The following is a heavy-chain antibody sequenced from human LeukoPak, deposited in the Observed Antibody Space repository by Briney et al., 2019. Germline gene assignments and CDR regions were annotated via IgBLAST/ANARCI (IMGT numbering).Heavy chain of an antibody. V-gene: IGHV3-23*01. CDR1: GFTFSSHG. D-gene: IGHD1-14*01. CDR3: AKPAKTDYADY. CDR2: ISGTGGNT. J-gene: IGHJ4*02. Sequence: PGGSLRLSCAASGFTFSSHGMNWVRQAPGKGLEWASAISGTGGNTYYADSVKGRFTISRDNSKNTLYLQMNSLRAEDTALYYCAKPAKTDYADYWGQGTLVTVSS.